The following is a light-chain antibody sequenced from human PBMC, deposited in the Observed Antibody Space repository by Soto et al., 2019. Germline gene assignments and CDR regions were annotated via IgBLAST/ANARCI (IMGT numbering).Light chain of an antibody. CDR1: QSVLYSSDKRAY. CDR3: QQYSTTPFT. CDR2: WAS. J-gene: IGKJ3*01. Sequence: DIVMTQSPDSLAVSLGERATISCKSSQSVLYSSDKRAYLAWFQQKPGQPPKLLTYWASTRQSGVPDRVSGSGSGTYFTLTIRSLQPEDVALYYGQQYSTTPFTFGPGNKVDIK. V-gene: IGKV4-1*01.